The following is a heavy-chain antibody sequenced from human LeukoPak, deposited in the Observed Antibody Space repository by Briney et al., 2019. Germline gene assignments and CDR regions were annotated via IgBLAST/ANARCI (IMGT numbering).Heavy chain of an antibody. Sequence: SETLSLTCTVSGDSISSYYWSWIRQPPGKGLEWIGYIYYSGSTSYNPSLKSRVTISVDTSKTQFSLKLSSVTAADTAVYYCARAPRYYDYDPWGQGTLVTVSS. CDR3: ARAPRYYDYDP. CDR2: IYYSGST. J-gene: IGHJ5*02. V-gene: IGHV4-59*01. CDR1: GDSISSYY. D-gene: IGHD3-16*01.